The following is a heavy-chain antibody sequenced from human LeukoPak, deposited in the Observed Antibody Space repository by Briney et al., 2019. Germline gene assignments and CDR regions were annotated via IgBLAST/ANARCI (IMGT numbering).Heavy chain of an antibody. CDR1: GFSFSSYS. V-gene: IGHV3-21*04. J-gene: IGHJ4*02. CDR3: AREAVTRNYFDY. D-gene: IGHD4-17*01. CDR2: ITSSSSHI. Sequence: TGGSLILSCAASGFSFSSYSMNWVRQAPGKGLEWVSTITSSSSHIYYADSVKGRFTISRDNSKNTLYLQMNSLRAEDTAVYYCAREAVTRNYFDYWGQGTLVTVPS.